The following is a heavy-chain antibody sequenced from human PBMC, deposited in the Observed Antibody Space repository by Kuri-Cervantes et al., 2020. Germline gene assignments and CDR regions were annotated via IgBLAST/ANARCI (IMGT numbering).Heavy chain of an antibody. CDR3: ARFGESWTDY. Sequence: SQTLSLTCAVYGGSFSGYYWSWIRQPPGKGLEWIGEINHSGSTNYNPSLKSRVTISVDTSKNQFSLKLSSVTAADTAVYYCARFGESWTDYWGQGTLVTVPQ. D-gene: IGHD3-10*01. J-gene: IGHJ4*02. CDR1: GGSFSGYY. V-gene: IGHV4-34*01. CDR2: INHSGST.